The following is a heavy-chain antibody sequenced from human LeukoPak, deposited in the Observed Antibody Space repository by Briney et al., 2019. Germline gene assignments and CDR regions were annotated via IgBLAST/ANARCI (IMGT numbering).Heavy chain of an antibody. CDR2: IRYDGSNK. CDR1: GFTFSGYG. D-gene: IGHD2-15*01. V-gene: IGHV3-30*02. CDR3: ARRPEDCSGNSCYTAPGY. Sequence: GGSLRLSCAASGFTFSGYGMHWVRQAAGKGLEWVAFIRYDGSNKYCADSVKGRFTISRDNSKNTLYLQMNSLRPEDTAVYYCARRPEDCSGNSCYTAPGYWGQGTLVTVSS. J-gene: IGHJ4*02.